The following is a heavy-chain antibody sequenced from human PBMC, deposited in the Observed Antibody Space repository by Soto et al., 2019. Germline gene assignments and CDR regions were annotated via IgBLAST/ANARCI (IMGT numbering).Heavy chain of an antibody. CDR3: ASLGELSPYYYYGMDV. Sequence: GGSLRLSCAASGFTFSSYAMSWVRQAPGKGLEWVSAISGSGGSTYYADSVKGRFTISRDNSKNTLYLQMNSLRAEDTAVYYCASLGELSPYYYYGMDVWGQGTTVTVSS. V-gene: IGHV3-23*01. J-gene: IGHJ6*02. D-gene: IGHD3-10*01. CDR1: GFTFSSYA. CDR2: ISGSGGST.